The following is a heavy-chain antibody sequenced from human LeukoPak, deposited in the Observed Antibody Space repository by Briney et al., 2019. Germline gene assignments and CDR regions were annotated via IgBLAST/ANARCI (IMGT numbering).Heavy chain of an antibody. J-gene: IGHJ6*02. CDR1: GGSISSGGYS. Sequence: SETLSLTCAVSGGSISSGGYSWSWIRQPPGKGLEWIGEINHSGSTNYNPSLKSRVTISVDTSKNQFSLKLSSVTAADTAVYYCAATMIRYFDLYYYYGMDVWGQGTTVTVSS. D-gene: IGHD3-9*01. CDR3: AATMIRYFDLYYYYGMDV. CDR2: INHSGST. V-gene: IGHV4-34*01.